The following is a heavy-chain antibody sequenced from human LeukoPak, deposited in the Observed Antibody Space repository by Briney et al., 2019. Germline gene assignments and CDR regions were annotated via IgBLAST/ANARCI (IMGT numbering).Heavy chain of an antibody. D-gene: IGHD2-21*02. CDR3: ARGVTALRRFDY. Sequence: PSETLSLTCAVSGFSISSGYYWFWIRQPPGKGLEWIGTIDHSGATFHNPSLKSRVTISVDTSMNQFSLKLIYATATDTAVYFCARGVTALRRFDYWGQGTLVTVSS. J-gene: IGHJ4*02. CDR1: GFSISSGYY. V-gene: IGHV4-38-2*01. CDR2: IDHSGAT.